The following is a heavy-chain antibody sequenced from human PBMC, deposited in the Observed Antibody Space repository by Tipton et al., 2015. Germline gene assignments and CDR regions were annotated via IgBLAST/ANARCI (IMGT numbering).Heavy chain of an antibody. CDR3: ARVRMITFGGVIVRRYYGMDV. CDR2: IYYSGST. J-gene: IGHJ6*02. CDR1: GDAISSHY. V-gene: IGHV4-59*11. Sequence: TLSLTCNVSGDAISSHYWSWIRQPPGKGLEWIGNIYYSGSTKYNPSLKSRVTISVDTSKNQFSLKLSSVTAADTAVYYCARVRMITFGGVIVRRYYGMDVWGQGTTVTVSS. D-gene: IGHD3-16*02.